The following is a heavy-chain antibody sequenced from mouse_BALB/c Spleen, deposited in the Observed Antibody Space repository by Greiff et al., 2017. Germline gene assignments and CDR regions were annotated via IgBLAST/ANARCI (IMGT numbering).Heavy chain of an antibody. J-gene: IGHJ2*01. CDR1: GFTFSSYT. V-gene: IGHV5-6-4*01. Sequence: EVHLVESGGGLVKPGGSLKLSCAASGFTFSSYTMSWVRQTPEKRLEWVATISSGGSYTYYPDSVKGRFTISRDNAKNTLYLQMSSLKSEDTAMYYCTRGGTYGSSYYFDYWGQGTTLTVSS. CDR2: ISSGGSYT. D-gene: IGHD1-1*01. CDR3: TRGGTYGSSYYFDY.